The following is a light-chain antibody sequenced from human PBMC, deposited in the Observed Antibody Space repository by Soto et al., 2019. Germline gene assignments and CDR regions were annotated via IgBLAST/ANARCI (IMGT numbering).Light chain of an antibody. Sequence: QSALTQPASVSVSPGQSITIACTGTSSDIGGYNFVSWYQQHPGKAPKLLIYDVGSRPSGVSNRFSGSKSGNTASLTISGLQAEDEAHYYCNSYRTVSTYVFGTGTKLTVL. CDR3: NSYRTVSTYV. J-gene: IGLJ1*01. CDR2: DVG. CDR1: SSDIGGYNF. V-gene: IGLV2-14*01.